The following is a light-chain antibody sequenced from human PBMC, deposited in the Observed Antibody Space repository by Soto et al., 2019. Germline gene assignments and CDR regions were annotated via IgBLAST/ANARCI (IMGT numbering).Light chain of an antibody. V-gene: IGKV1-39*01. J-gene: IGKJ1*01. CDR1: QSISRY. CDR2: GAN. CDR3: QQYNSYS. Sequence: DIQLTQSPSSLSASVGDRITITCRSSQSISRYLNWYQQRPGTAPKVLIFGANSLQSGVPSRFSGSGSGTEFTLTISSLQPDDFATYYCQQYNSYSFGQGTKVDIK.